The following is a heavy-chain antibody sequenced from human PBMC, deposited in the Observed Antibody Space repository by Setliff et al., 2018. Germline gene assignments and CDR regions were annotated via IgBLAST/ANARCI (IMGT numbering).Heavy chain of an antibody. V-gene: IGHV3-74*01. CDR2: IHNDGTST. J-gene: IGHJ3*02. Sequence: EGSLRLSCEASGFTFSRYWMHWVRQAPGKGLVWGSHIHNDGTSTSYADSVKGRFTISRDNAKNTVYLEMNRLRAEDTAIYYCTRDWGGVGATNAFDIWGQGTMVTVSS. CDR3: TRDWGGVGATNAFDI. CDR1: GFTFSRYW. D-gene: IGHD1-26*01.